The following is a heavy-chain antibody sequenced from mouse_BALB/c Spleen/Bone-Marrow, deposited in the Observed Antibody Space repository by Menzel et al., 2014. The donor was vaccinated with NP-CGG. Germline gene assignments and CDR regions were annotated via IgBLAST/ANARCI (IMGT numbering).Heavy chain of an antibody. CDR1: GYSITSGYS. V-gene: IGHV3-1*02. CDR2: IHYSGGT. CDR3: ARWNGYYAMDY. J-gene: IGHJ4*01. D-gene: IGHD1-2*01. Sequence: EVQLQQSGPALVKPSQSLSLTCTVTGYSITSGYSWHWIRQFPGNTLEWMGYIHYSGGTNYNPSLKSRISITRDTSKNQFFLQLNSVTIEDTATYYCARWNGYYAMDYWGQGTSVTVSS.